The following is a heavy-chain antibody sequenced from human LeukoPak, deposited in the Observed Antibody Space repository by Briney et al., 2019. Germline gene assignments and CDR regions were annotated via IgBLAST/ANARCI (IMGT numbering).Heavy chain of an antibody. Sequence: SVKVSCKASGGTFSSYAISWVRQAPGQGLECMGGIIPIFGTANYAQKFQGRVTITADESTSTAYMELSSLRSEDTAVYYCARAVTPYQLLHNWFDPWGQGTLVTVSS. J-gene: IGHJ5*02. D-gene: IGHD2-2*01. V-gene: IGHV1-69*01. CDR3: ARAVTPYQLLHNWFDP. CDR2: IIPIFGTA. CDR1: GGTFSSYA.